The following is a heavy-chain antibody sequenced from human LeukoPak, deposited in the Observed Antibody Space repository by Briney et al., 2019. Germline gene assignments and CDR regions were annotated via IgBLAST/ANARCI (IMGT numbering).Heavy chain of an antibody. J-gene: IGHJ6*03. CDR1: GFTFSNYW. CDR3: ARGSIHYFMDV. CDR2: INDDGSAT. D-gene: IGHD3-3*01. Sequence: GGSLRLSCAASGFTFSNYWMHWVRQVPGKGLVWVSRINDDGSATFYADSVKGRFTISRDNAKNTLFLQINSLRAEDTAVYYCARGSIHYFMDVWGKGTMLTVSS. V-gene: IGHV3-74*01.